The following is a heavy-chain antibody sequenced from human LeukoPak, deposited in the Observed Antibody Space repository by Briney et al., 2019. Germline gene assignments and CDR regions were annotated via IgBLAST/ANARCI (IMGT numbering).Heavy chain of an antibody. CDR3: ASTVVTHHDAFDI. Sequence: PGGSLRLSCAASGLTFSGYWMHWVRQVPGKGLVWVSRINGDGDITNYADSVKGRFTISRDNSKNTLYLQMNSLRAEDTAVYYCASTVVTHHDAFDIWGQGTMVTVSS. D-gene: IGHD4-23*01. CDR2: INGDGDIT. J-gene: IGHJ3*02. V-gene: IGHV3-74*01. CDR1: GLTFSGYW.